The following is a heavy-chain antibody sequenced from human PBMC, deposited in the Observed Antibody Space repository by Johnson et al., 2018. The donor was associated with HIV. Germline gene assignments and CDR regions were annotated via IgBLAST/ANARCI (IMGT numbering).Heavy chain of an antibody. V-gene: IGHV3-7*01. D-gene: IGHD6-6*01. CDR3: AKQQLVPDDAFDI. J-gene: IGHJ3*02. CDR2: IKQDGSEK. Sequence: VQLVESGGGLVQPGGSLRLSCAASGFTFSSYWMSWVRQAPGKGLEWVANIKQDGSEKYYVDSVKGRFTISSDNAKNSLYLQMNSLRAQDTAVYYCAKQQLVPDDAFDIWGQGTMVNVSS. CDR1: GFTFSSYW.